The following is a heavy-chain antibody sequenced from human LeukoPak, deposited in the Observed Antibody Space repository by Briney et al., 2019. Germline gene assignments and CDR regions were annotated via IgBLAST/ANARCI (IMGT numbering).Heavy chain of an antibody. J-gene: IGHJ4*02. CDR2: INPNSGGT. D-gene: IGHD3-22*01. CDR3: ARVGYYESSGYYEY. V-gene: IGHV1-2*06. CDR1: GYTLTDYY. Sequence: ASVKVSCKASGYTLTDYYMHWVRQAPGQGLEWMGRINPNSGGTNYAQKFQGRVTMTRDTSISTVYMELNRLRSDDTAVYYCARVGYYESSGYYEYWGQGTLATVSS.